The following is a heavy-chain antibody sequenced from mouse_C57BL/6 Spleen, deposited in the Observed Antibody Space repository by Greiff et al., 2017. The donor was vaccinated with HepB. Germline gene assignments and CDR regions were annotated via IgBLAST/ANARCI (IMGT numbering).Heavy chain of an antibody. D-gene: IGHD3-3*01. CDR2: IDPETGGT. V-gene: IGHV1-15*01. J-gene: IGHJ2*01. CDR3: TIGLGRWYFDY. Sequence: QVQLQQSGAELVRPGASVTLSCKASGYTFTDYEMHWVKQTPVHGLEWIGAIDPETGGTAYNQKFKGKAILTADKSSSTAYMELRSLTSEDSAVYYCTIGLGRWYFDYWGQGTTLTVSS. CDR1: GYTFTDYE.